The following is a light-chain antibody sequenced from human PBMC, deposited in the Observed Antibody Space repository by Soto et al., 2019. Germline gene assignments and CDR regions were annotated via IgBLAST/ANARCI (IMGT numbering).Light chain of an antibody. CDR2: EVS. J-gene: IGLJ1*01. Sequence: QSALTQPASASGSPGQSITISCTGTSRDVGGYKFVSWYQQHPGKAPKLMIYEVSNRPSGVSSRFSGSKSGNTASLTISGLQAEDEADYYCGSYTGSIYVFGPGTKVTVL. CDR1: SRDVGGYKF. V-gene: IGLV2-14*01. CDR3: GSYTGSIYV.